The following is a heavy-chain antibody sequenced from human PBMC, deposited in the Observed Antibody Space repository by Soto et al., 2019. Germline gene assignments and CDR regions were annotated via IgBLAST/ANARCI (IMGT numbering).Heavy chain of an antibody. CDR1: XXXFTNFG. J-gene: IGHJ4*02. CDR3: XXXXXXIXY. V-gene: IGHV1-18*01. CDR2: ISAYNGNT. Sequence: QVQLVQSGAEVKKPGASVKVSCKXSXXXFTNFGIXXXRQAXGQGLEWMGWISAYNGNTNYAQNFQGRVTMTTDTSTSTAYMELRSLRXXXXXXXXXXXXXXXIXYWGQGTLVTVSS.